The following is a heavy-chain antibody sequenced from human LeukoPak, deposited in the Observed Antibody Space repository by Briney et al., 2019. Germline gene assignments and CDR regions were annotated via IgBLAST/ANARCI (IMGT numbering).Heavy chain of an antibody. D-gene: IGHD5-12*01. CDR3: AREKARQYSGYDPRDRLFDY. CDR2: IKQDGSEK. V-gene: IGHV3-7*03. Sequence: PGGSLRLSCAASGFIFSNAWMSWVRQAPGKGLEWVANIKQDGSEKYYVDSVKGRFTISRDNAKNSLYLQMNSLRAEDTAVYYCAREKARQYSGYDPRDRLFDYWGQGTLVTVSS. J-gene: IGHJ4*02. CDR1: GFIFSNAW.